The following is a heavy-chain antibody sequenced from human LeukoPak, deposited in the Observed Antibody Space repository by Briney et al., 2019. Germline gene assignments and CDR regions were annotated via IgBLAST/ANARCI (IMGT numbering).Heavy chain of an antibody. D-gene: IGHD3-22*01. CDR2: IIPIFGTA. CDR3: ARGGGRDYYDSSGYYNAHYFDY. CDR1: GGTFSSYA. Sequence: SVKVSCKASGGTFSSYAISWVRQAPGQGLEWMGGIIPIFGTANYAQKFQGRVTITADESTSTAYMELSSLRSEDTAVYYCARGGGRDYYDSSGYYNAHYFDYWGQGTLVTVSS. V-gene: IGHV1-69*13. J-gene: IGHJ4*02.